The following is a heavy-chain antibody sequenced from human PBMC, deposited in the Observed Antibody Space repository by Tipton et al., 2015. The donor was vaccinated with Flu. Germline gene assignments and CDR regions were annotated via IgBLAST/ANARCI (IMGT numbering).Heavy chain of an antibody. CDR2: IYYTGST. J-gene: IGHJ4*02. CDR1: GGSLSSYY. Sequence: TLSLTCTVSGGSLSSYYLTWIRQPPGKGLQWIGHIYYTGSTNYNPSLESRVTISLDTSKNQLSLNLHSVTAADTAVYFCARGYSAKYGRFDYWGQGSLVTVSS. V-gene: IGHV4-59*01. D-gene: IGHD1-26*01. CDR3: ARGYSAKYGRFDY.